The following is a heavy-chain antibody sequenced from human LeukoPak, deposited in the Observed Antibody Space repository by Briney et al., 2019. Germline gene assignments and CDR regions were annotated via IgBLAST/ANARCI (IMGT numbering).Heavy chain of an antibody. Sequence: GGSLRLSCAASGFTFRNYWVTWVRQAPGKGLELVASTNQDGSGKYHVDSVKGRFTISRDNDKNSLYLQMNSLRAEDTAVYYCARDPGFSAFDIWGQGAVVTVSS. CDR2: TNQDGSGK. V-gene: IGHV3-7*01. CDR1: GFTFRNYW. J-gene: IGHJ3*02. CDR3: ARDPGFSAFDI.